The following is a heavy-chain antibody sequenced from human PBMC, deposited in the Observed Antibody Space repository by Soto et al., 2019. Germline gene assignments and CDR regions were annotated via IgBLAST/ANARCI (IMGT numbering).Heavy chain of an antibody. V-gene: IGHV1-18*01. CDR2: ISANNGNT. D-gene: IGHD1-1*01. J-gene: IGHJ6*02. CDR1: GYSFSSYG. Sequence: ASVKVSCKASGYSFSSYGISWVRQAPGQGLEWMGWISANNGNTNFAQKLQGRVTMTKDTSTSTAYMELRSLRSDDTAVYYCARANSVTGTGGWGVSCCYYYFMDVWGQGTMVTVSS. CDR3: ARANSVTGTGGWGVSCCYYYFMDV.